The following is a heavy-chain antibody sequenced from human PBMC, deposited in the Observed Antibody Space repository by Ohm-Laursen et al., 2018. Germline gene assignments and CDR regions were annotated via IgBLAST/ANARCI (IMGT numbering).Heavy chain of an antibody. CDR2: ISDNGGTT. CDR1: GLFFSSYA. CDR3: AKDRGRATTPIDAFDI. J-gene: IGHJ3*02. D-gene: IGHD1-26*01. V-gene: IGHV3-23*01. Sequence: SLRLSCAASGLFFSSYAMSWVRQAPGKGLKWVSAISDNGGTTYYADSVKGRFTISRDNPKNTLYLQMSSLRVEDTAIYYCAKDRGRATTPIDAFDIWGQGTMVTVSS.